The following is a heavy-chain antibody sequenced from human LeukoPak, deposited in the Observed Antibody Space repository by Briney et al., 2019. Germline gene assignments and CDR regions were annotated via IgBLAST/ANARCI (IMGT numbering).Heavy chain of an antibody. J-gene: IGHJ4*02. Sequence: GGSLRLSCVASGILVSSNYMSWVRQAPGKGLEWASFIDSTGSTYYADSVKGRFTISRDNSKNTLYLQMNSLRAEDTAVYYSAVGSYLGRNFDYWGQGTLVTVSS. CDR1: GILVSSNY. CDR2: IDSTGST. D-gene: IGHD1-26*01. V-gene: IGHV3-66*01. CDR3: AVGSYLGRNFDY.